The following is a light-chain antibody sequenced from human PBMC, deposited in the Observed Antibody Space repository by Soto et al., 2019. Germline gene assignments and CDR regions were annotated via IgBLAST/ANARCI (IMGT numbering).Light chain of an antibody. CDR1: QSIDTY. CDR3: QNYNSVPWT. Sequence: DIQMTQSPSSLSASVGDRVTITCRASQSIDTYLNWYQRKPGKAPNVLIYAASTLQSGVPTRFSGSGSGTDFTLTISSLQPEDFATFYCQNYNSVPWTFGQGTKWIS. V-gene: IGKV1-39*01. J-gene: IGKJ1*01. CDR2: AAS.